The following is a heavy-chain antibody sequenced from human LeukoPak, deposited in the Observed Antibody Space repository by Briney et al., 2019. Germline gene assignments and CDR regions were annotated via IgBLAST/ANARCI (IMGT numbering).Heavy chain of an antibody. CDR3: ATAMRYFDWLPTY. CDR2: FDPEDGET. CDR1: GYTLTELS. D-gene: IGHD3-9*01. J-gene: IGHJ4*02. Sequence: ASVKVSCKVSGYTLTELSMHWVRQAPGKGLEWMGGFDPEDGETIYAQKFKGRVTMTEDTSTDTAYMELSSLRSEDTAVYYCATAMRYFDWLPTYWGQGTLVTVSS. V-gene: IGHV1-24*01.